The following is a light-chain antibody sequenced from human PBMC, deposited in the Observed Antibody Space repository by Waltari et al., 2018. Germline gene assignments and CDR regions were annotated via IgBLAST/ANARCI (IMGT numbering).Light chain of an antibody. CDR1: QSISNH. CDR3: QHSDAIPIT. V-gene: IGKV1-39*01. J-gene: IGKJ4*01. Sequence: DIQMTQSPSSLSASVGDRVTITCRASQSISNHLNWYQQKPGKVPKLLIYAASTFQSGVPSRLSGSGSGTDFTLTVSSLQPDDFATYFCQHSDAIPITFGGGTKVEIK. CDR2: AAS.